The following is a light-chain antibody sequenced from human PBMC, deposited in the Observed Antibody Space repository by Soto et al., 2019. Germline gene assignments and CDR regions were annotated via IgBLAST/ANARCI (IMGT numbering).Light chain of an antibody. CDR1: RSVSSSY. CDR2: DAS. CDR3: QQRSNWPPKIT. J-gene: IGKJ5*01. V-gene: IGKV3-11*01. Sequence: EIVLTQSPGTLSLSPGERATLSCRASRSVSSSYLAWYQQKPGQAPRLLIYDASNRATGIPARFSGSGSGTDFTLTISSLEPEDFAVYYCQQRSNWPPKITFGQGTRLEIK.